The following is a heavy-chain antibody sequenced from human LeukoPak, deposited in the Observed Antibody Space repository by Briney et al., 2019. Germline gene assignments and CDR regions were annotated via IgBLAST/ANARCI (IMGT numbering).Heavy chain of an antibody. V-gene: IGHV4-59*08. Sequence: SETLSLTCTVSGGSISSYYWSWIRQPPGKGLEWIGYIYYSGSTNYNPSLKSRVTISVDTSKNQFSLKLSSVTAADTALYYCARLSDDGGLFDFWGQGTLVTVSS. J-gene: IGHJ4*02. CDR3: ARLSDDGGLFDF. CDR2: IYYSGST. CDR1: GGSISSYY. D-gene: IGHD3-16*01.